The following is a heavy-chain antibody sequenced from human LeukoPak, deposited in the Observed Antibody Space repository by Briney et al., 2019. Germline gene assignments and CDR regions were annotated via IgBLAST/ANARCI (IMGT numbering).Heavy chain of an antibody. Sequence: ASVKVSCKASGYTFTNYAMNWVRQAPGQGLEWMGWINTNTGNPTYAQGFTGRFVFSLDTSVNTAYLQISSLKAEDTAVYYCAREVYYYDSSGYYYLDYWGQGTLVTVSS. CDR1: GYTFTNYA. CDR2: INTNTGNP. D-gene: IGHD3-22*01. J-gene: IGHJ4*02. V-gene: IGHV7-4-1*02. CDR3: AREVYYYDSSGYYYLDY.